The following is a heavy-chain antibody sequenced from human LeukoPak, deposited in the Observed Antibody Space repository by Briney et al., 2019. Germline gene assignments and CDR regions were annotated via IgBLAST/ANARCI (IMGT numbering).Heavy chain of an antibody. J-gene: IGHJ4*02. CDR1: GFSFSRYR. Sequence: GGSLRLSCAASGFSFSRYRMNWVRQAPGKGLEWVSSISSNGDYIYYGDSVKGRFTMSRDNAKNTLYLQMNSLRAEDTAVYYCANEERAHWGQGTLVTVSS. CDR2: ISSNGDYI. V-gene: IGHV3-21*01. CDR3: ANEERAH.